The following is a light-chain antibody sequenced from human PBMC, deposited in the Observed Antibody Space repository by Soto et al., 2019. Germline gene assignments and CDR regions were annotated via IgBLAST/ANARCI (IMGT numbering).Light chain of an antibody. CDR1: QSILNSSNNKNH. CDR3: QQYTDWPWGT. Sequence: DIVMTQSPDSLAVSLGERATISCKSSQSILNSSNNKNHLAWYQQKSGQPPKLLIYWASTRESGVPDRFSGSGSGTDFTLTSSSLQAEDVAAVYYCQQYTDWPWGTFGGGTKVGIK. V-gene: IGKV4-1*01. CDR2: WAS. J-gene: IGKJ4*01.